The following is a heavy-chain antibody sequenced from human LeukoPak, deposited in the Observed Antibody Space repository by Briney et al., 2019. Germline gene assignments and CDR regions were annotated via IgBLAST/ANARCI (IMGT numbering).Heavy chain of an antibody. CDR2: ISGSGGST. V-gene: IGHV3-23*01. CDR1: GFTFSSYA. J-gene: IGHJ4*02. CDR3: ATPKTIAVAGTYFDY. D-gene: IGHD6-19*01. Sequence: GGSLRLSCAASGFTFSSYAMSWVRQAPGKGLEWVSAISGSGGSTYYADSVKGRFTISRDNSKNTLYLQMNSLRAEDTAVYYCATPKTIAVAGTYFDYWGQGTVVTVSS.